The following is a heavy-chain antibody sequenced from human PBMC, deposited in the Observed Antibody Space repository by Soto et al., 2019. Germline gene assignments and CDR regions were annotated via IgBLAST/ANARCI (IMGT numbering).Heavy chain of an antibody. Sequence: QVQLQESGPGLVKPSETLSLTCTVSGGSISSYYWSWIRQPPGKGLEWIGYIYYSGSTNYNPSLKSRVTISVDTSKNQFSLKLSSVTAADTAVYYCASFPGHDYGDYVFAFDIWGQGTMVTVSS. J-gene: IGHJ3*02. V-gene: IGHV4-59*01. CDR2: IYYSGST. D-gene: IGHD4-17*01. CDR3: ASFPGHDYGDYVFAFDI. CDR1: GGSISSYY.